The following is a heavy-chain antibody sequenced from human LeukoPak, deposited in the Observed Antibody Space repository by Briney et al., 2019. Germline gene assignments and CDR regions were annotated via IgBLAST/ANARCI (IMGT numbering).Heavy chain of an antibody. CDR2: IIPILGIA. CDR3: ARGVYYYDSTIDYYYYYGMDV. CDR1: GGTFSSYA. Sequence: ASVKVSCKASGGTFSSYAISWVRQAPGQGLEWMGRIIPILGIANYAQKFQGRVTITADKTTSTAYMELSSLRSEDTAVYYRARGVYYYDSTIDYYYYYGMDVWGQGTTVTVSS. J-gene: IGHJ6*02. D-gene: IGHD3-22*01. V-gene: IGHV1-69*04.